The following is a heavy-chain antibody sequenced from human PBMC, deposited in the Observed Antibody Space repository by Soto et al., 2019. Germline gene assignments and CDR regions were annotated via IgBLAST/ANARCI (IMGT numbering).Heavy chain of an antibody. Sequence: QVQLVQSGAELKKPGSSVKVSCEASGGSFISYSFTWVRQAPGQGLEWMGRIIPIQNKANYAFKFQDRVTITADRSTRTAYMELRSLRPENTAVYYCAKSLLFVDHAYMDVWGKGTTVTASS. V-gene: IGHV1-69*02. CDR1: GGSFISYS. J-gene: IGHJ6*03. D-gene: IGHD2-15*01. CDR3: AKSLLFVDHAYMDV. CDR2: IIPIQNKA.